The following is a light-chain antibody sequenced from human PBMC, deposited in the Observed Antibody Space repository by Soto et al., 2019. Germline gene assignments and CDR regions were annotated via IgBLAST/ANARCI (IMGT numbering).Light chain of an antibody. Sequence: IVLTKSPGTLSLAPEERATLSCRASQRVSSGYLAWYQQKPGQAPRLLIYGASNRATDIPDRFSGRGSGTDFTLTISRLEAEDFAVYCCQQYGSSPPSSTFGQGTRLEIK. V-gene: IGKV3-20*01. CDR3: QQYGSSPPSST. J-gene: IGKJ5*01. CDR1: QRVSSGY. CDR2: GAS.